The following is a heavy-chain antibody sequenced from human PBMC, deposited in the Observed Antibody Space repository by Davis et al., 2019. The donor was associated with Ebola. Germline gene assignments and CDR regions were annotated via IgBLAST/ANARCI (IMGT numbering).Heavy chain of an antibody. CDR2: IDWVDDT. V-gene: IGHV2-70*01. D-gene: IGHD6-19*01. J-gene: IGHJ3*02. CDR1: GFSLHTTGMC. Sequence: SGPTLVKPTQTLTLTCTFSGFSLHTTGMCVSWIRQPPGKALEWLGLIDWVDDTYYSTSLKTRLTISKDTSRNQVVLTMTDMDPVDTGTYYCARTDSSGLDAFDIWGQGTKVTVSS. CDR3: ARTDSSGLDAFDI.